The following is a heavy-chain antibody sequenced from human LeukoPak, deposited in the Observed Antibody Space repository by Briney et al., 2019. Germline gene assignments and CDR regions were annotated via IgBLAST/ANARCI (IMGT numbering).Heavy chain of an antibody. Sequence: PGGSLRLSCEASGFTFRSFGMSWVRQAPGKGLEWVSGFSGSGGSTSYADSVKGRFTISRDMSKNTQYLQMNTLRAEDTAIYYCAKEFPGYSFDYWGQGTLVTVSS. D-gene: IGHD5-12*01. V-gene: IGHV3-23*01. CDR2: FSGSGGST. CDR1: GFTFRSFG. J-gene: IGHJ4*02. CDR3: AKEFPGYSFDY.